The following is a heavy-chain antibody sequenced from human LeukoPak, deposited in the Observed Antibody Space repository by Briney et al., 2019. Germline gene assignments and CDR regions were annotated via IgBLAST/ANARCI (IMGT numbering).Heavy chain of an antibody. CDR1: GFTFDDYT. D-gene: IGHD6-19*01. J-gene: IGHJ4*02. Sequence: PGGSLRLSCAASGFTFDDYTMHWVRQAPGKGLEWVSVISWDGGSTYYADSVKGRFTIPRDNSKNSLYLQMNSLRTEDTALYYCAKDLSTSGWILDYWGQGTLLTVSS. CDR2: ISWDGGST. V-gene: IGHV3-43*01. CDR3: AKDLSTSGWILDY.